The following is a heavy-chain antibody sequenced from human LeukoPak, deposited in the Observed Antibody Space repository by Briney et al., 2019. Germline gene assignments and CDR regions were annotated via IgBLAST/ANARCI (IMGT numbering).Heavy chain of an antibody. CDR3: AGSWNYIFDY. Sequence: PGGSLRLSCAASGFTFSSYSMNWVRQAPGKGLEWVSSISSSSSYIYYADSVKGRFTISRNKAKNSLYLQRNSLRAEDTAVYYCAGSWNYIFDYWGQGTLVTVSS. V-gene: IGHV3-21*01. CDR2: ISSSSSYI. J-gene: IGHJ4*02. CDR1: GFTFSSYS. D-gene: IGHD1-7*01.